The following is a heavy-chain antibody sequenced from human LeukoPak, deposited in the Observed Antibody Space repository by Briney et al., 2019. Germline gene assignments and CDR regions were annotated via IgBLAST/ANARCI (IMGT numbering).Heavy chain of an antibody. CDR2: IYYSGYT. CDR1: GGSISSGVYS. D-gene: IGHD6-13*01. V-gene: IGHV4-30-4*07. CDR3: ARGGAVAGPDWGDAFDI. J-gene: IGHJ3*02. Sequence: SPSQTLSLTCAVSGGSISSGVYSWSWFRQPPGKGLEWIGYIYYSGYTYYNPSLKSRVTISVDTSKNHFSLKLSSVTAADTAVYYCARGGAVAGPDWGDAFDIWGQGTMVTVSS.